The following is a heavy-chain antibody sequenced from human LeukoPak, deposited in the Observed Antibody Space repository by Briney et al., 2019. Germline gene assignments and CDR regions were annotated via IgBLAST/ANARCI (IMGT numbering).Heavy chain of an antibody. Sequence: GGSLRLSCTASGFTFSSFGMNWVRQAPGEGLEWVSVISGNGGHTSYADSVKGRFTISRDNSKNTLYLQMNSLRAEDTAVYYCAELGITMIGGVWGKGTTVTVSS. CDR3: AELGITMIGGV. CDR2: ISGNGGHT. CDR1: GFTFSSFG. J-gene: IGHJ6*04. D-gene: IGHD3-10*02. V-gene: IGHV3-23*01.